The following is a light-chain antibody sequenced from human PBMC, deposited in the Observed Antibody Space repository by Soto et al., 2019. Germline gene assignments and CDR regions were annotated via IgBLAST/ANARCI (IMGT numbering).Light chain of an antibody. Sequence: EIVLTQSPGTLSLSPGERATPSCRASQSVSSSYLAWYQQKPGQAPRLLISGASSRATGIPDRFSGSGSGTDFTLTISRLEPEDFAVYYCQQYGGSLPFTFGPGTKVDIK. CDR2: GAS. J-gene: IGKJ3*01. CDR3: QQYGGSLPFT. CDR1: QSVSSSY. V-gene: IGKV3-20*01.